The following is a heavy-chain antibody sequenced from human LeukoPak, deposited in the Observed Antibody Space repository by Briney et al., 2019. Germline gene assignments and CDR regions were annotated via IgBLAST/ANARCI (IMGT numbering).Heavy chain of an antibody. J-gene: IGHJ4*02. D-gene: IGHD3-9*01. CDR2: ITSSGSTT. V-gene: IGHV3-48*03. CDR1: GFTFSSYE. CDR3: ARKYSSGY. Sequence: GGSLRLSCAASGFTFSSYEMLWVRQAPGKGLEWISYITSSGSTTYYADSVKGRFTISRDNAKNSLYLQMNSLRAEDTAVYYCARKYSSGYWGQGTLVTVSS.